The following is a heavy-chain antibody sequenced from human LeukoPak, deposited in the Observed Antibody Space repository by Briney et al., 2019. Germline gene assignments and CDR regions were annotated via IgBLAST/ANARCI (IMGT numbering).Heavy chain of an antibody. Sequence: PSETLSLTCAVYGGSFSGYYWSWIRQPPGKGLEWIGEINHSGSTNYNPSLKSRVTISVDTSKNQFSLKLSSVTAADTAVYYCARGSIYDFWSGPFSYYYGMDVWGQGTTVTVSS. V-gene: IGHV4-34*01. CDR3: ARGSIYDFWSGPFSYYYGMDV. D-gene: IGHD3-3*01. CDR2: INHSGST. J-gene: IGHJ6*02. CDR1: GGSFSGYY.